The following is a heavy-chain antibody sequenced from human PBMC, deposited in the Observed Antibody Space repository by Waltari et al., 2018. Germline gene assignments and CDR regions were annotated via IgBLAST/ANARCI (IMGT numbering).Heavy chain of an antibody. CDR1: GFTFSSYA. V-gene: IGHV3-23*03. Sequence: EVQLLESGGGLVQPGGSLRLSCAASGFTFSSYAMSWVRQAPGKGLEWVSVIYSGGRTYYADSVKGRFTISRDNSKNTLYLQMNSLRAEDTAVYYCAKSPYSYGPTYYYYYMDVWGKGTTVTVSS. CDR2: IYSGGRT. CDR3: AKSPYSYGPTYYYYYMDV. D-gene: IGHD5-18*01. J-gene: IGHJ6*03.